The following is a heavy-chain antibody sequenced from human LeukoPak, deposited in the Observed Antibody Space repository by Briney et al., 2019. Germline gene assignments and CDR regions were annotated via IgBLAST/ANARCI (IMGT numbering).Heavy chain of an antibody. CDR3: ARAGSGWSDYFDY. CDR2: INPNSGGT. CDR1: GYTFTGYY. D-gene: IGHD6-19*01. Sequence: ASVKVSCKASGYTFTGYYMHWVRQAPGQGLGWMGWINPNSGGTNYAQKFQGRVTMTRDTSISTAYMELSRLRSDDTAVYYCARAGSGWSDYFDYWGQGTLVTVSS. V-gene: IGHV1-2*02. J-gene: IGHJ4*02.